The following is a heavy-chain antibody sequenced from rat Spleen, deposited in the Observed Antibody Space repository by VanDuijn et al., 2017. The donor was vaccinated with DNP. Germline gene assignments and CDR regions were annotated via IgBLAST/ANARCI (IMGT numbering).Heavy chain of an antibody. D-gene: IGHD5-1*01. CDR1: GFIFNNYW. V-gene: IGHV5-31*01. J-gene: IGHJ2*01. CDR2: ISNTGGST. Sequence: EVQLVESGGGLVQPGRSLKLSCVASGFIFNNYWMTWIRQAPGKGLDWIASISNTGGSTYYPDSVKGRFTISRDDAKNSLYLQMNSLRSEDTATYYCTRQLGLDYWGQGVMVTVSS. CDR3: TRQLGLDY.